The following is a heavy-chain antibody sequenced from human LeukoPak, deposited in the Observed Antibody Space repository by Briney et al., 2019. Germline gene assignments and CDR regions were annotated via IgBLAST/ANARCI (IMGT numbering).Heavy chain of an antibody. CDR3: AREGRPSSSPLDAFDI. CDR1: GFTFSSYG. J-gene: IGHJ3*02. Sequence: GGSLRLSCAASGFTFSSYGMHWVRQAPGKGLEWVAFIRYDGSDKYYADSVKGRVTISRDNSKNTLYLQMNSLRAEDTAVYYCAREGRPSSSPLDAFDIWGQGTMVTVSS. D-gene: IGHD6-13*01. CDR2: IRYDGSDK. V-gene: IGHV3-30*02.